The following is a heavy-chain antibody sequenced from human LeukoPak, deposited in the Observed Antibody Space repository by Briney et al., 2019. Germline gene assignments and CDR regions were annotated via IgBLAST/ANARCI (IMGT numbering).Heavy chain of an antibody. V-gene: IGHV3-7*01. Sequence: GGSLRLSCAASGFMFSRYWMSWVRQAPGKGLEWVAYIKQDGSEKYYVDSVKGRFTISRDNARNSLYLQMDSLRAEDTAMYYCAKRDSSSWQRKYYFDYWGQGTLVTVSS. D-gene: IGHD6-13*01. CDR3: AKRDSSSWQRKYYFDY. CDR2: IKQDGSEK. CDR1: GFMFSRYW. J-gene: IGHJ4*02.